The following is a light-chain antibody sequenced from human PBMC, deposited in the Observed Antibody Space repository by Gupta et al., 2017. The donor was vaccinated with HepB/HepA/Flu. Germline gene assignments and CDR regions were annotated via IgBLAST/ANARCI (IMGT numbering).Light chain of an antibody. CDR3: HQDCSSPKT. J-gene: IGKJ1*01. CDR2: GAS. CDR1: QSVSSSY. V-gene: IGKV3-20*01. Sequence: EIVLTQSPGTLSLSPGERATLSCRASQSVSSSYLAWYQQKPGQAPRLLIYGASSRATGIPDRFSGSGSGTDFTLTIIRLEPQDFAVYYCHQDCSSPKTFGQGTKVEIK.